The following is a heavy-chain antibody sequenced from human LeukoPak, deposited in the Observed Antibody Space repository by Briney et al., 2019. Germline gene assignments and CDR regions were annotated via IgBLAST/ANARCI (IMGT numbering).Heavy chain of an antibody. CDR2: INPNSGGT. V-gene: IGHV1-2*02. CDR3: ARPPGAGPYYYYYYMDV. J-gene: IGHJ6*03. Sequence: ASVKVSCKASGYTFTGYYMHWVRQAPGQGLEWMGWINPNSGGTNYAQKFQGRVTMTRDTSISTAYMELSRLRSDDTAVYYCARPPGAGPYYYYYYMDVWGKGTTVTVSS. D-gene: IGHD6-19*01. CDR1: GYTFTGYY.